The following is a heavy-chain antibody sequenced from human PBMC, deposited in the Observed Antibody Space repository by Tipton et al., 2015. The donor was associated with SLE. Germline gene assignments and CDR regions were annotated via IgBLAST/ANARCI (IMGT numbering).Heavy chain of an antibody. CDR3: AKDFTNYGMDV. CDR2: IRPDGSHE. CDR1: GFSLSGYG. J-gene: IGHJ6*02. D-gene: IGHD3-16*01. Sequence: SLRLSCAASGFSLSGYGMHWVRQAPGKGLEWLTFIRPDGSHESYGDSVKGRFTISRDTSKNTLLLQMKSLRVDDTGVYYCAKDFTNYGMDVWGQGTTVTVSS. V-gene: IGHV3-30*02.